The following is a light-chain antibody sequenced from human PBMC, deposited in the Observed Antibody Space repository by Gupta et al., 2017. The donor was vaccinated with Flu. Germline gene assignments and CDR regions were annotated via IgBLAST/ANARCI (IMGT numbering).Light chain of an antibody. CDR3: SSYTSDDTGV. CDR1: RSDVGIYNR. V-gene: IGLV2-18*02. J-gene: IGLJ3*02. Sequence: VTNLCTGARSDVGIYNRVCWYQRPPGKDPKLISEEVSTRPSGVPDRLGGSKSGKTASLTISGLQAEDEADYDCSSYTSDDTGVCGGGTKLTVL. CDR2: EVS.